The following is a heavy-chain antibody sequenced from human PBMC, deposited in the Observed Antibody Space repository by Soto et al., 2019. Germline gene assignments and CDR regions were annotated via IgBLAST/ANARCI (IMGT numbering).Heavy chain of an antibody. J-gene: IGHJ6*02. CDR2: ISGSGGST. CDR3: AKELVVVAASYYYGMDV. CDR1: GFTFSSYA. D-gene: IGHD2-15*01. Sequence: GGSLRLSCAASGFTFSSYAMSWVRQAPEKGLEWVLDISGSGGSTYYADSVKGRFTISRDNSKNTLYLQMNSLRAEDTAVYYCAKELVVVAASYYYGMDVWGQGTTVTVSS. V-gene: IGHV3-23*01.